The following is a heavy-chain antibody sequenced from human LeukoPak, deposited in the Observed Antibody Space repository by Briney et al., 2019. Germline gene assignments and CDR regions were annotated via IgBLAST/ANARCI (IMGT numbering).Heavy chain of an antibody. J-gene: IGHJ4*02. CDR1: GFTFDDYG. CDR3: ARDGNTAMGSCFY. CDR2: ISSSSSTI. V-gene: IGHV3-48*01. D-gene: IGHD5-18*01. Sequence: PGGSLRLSCAASGFTFDDYGMSWVRQAPGKGLEWVSYISSSSSTIYYADSVKGRFTISRDNAKNSLYLQMNSLRAEDTAVYYCARDGNTAMGSCFYWGQGTLVTVSS.